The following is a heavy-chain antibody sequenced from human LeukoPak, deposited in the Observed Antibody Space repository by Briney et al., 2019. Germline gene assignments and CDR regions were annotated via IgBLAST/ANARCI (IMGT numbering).Heavy chain of an antibody. V-gene: IGHV1-2*02. CDR2: INPNSGGT. CDR3: ARDVGSSWYADY. CDR1: GYTFTGYN. J-gene: IGHJ4*02. Sequence: ASVKVSCKASGYTFTGYNMHWVRQAPGQGLEWMGWINPNSGGTNYAQKFQGRVTMTRDTSISTAYMELSRLRSDDTAIYYCARDVGSSWYADYWGQGTLVTVSS. D-gene: IGHD6-13*01.